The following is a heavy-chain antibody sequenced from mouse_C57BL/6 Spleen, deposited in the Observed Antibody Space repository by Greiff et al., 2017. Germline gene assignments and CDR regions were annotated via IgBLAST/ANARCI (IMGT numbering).Heavy chain of an antibody. CDR3: ARGAYCNYPGCFAY. J-gene: IGHJ3*01. CDR2: IYPGSGST. CDR1: GYTFTSYW. V-gene: IGHV1-55*01. Sequence: QVQLQQPGAELVKPGASVKMSCKASGYTFTSYWITWVKQRPGQGLEWIGDIYPGSGSTNYNEKFKSKATLTVDTSSSTAYMQLRSLTSEDSAVYYCARGAYCNYPGCFAYWGQGTLVTVSA. D-gene: IGHD2-1*01.